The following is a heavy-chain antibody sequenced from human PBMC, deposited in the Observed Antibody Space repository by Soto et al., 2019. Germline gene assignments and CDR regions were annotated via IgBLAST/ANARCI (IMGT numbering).Heavy chain of an antibody. D-gene: IGHD2-2*01. Sequence: GGSLRLSCAASGFTLSGYWMHWVRQVPGKGLVWVSRISSDGITSYADSVKGRFTISRDSAANTLYLQMSNLRAEDTAVYYCTSIFDVPARWGQGNPVTVSS. CDR3: TSIFDVPAR. CDR2: ISSDGIT. J-gene: IGHJ4*02. V-gene: IGHV3-74*01. CDR1: GFTLSGYW.